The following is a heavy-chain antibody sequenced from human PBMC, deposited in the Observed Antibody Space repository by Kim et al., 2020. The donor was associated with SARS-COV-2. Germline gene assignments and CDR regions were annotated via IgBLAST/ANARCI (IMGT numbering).Heavy chain of an antibody. Sequence: SLKSRVTISGDTSKTQFSLKLSSVTAADTAVYYCARHTSSSWYEGDAFDIWGQGTMVTVSS. J-gene: IGHJ3*02. V-gene: IGHV4-39*01. D-gene: IGHD6-13*01. CDR3: ARHTSSSWYEGDAFDI.